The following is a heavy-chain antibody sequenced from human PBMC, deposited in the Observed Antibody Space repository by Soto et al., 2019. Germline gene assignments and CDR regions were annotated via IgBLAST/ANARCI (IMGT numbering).Heavy chain of an antibody. Sequence: SETLSLTCAVYGGSFSGYYWTWIRQPPGTGLEWIGEINHSGSTNYNPSLKSRVTISVDTSKNQFSLKLTSVTAADTAVYYCATRETYGDDDYYYYGMDVWGQGTTVTVSS. D-gene: IGHD4-17*01. J-gene: IGHJ6*02. V-gene: IGHV4-34*01. CDR1: GGSFSGYY. CDR2: INHSGST. CDR3: ATRETYGDDDYYYYGMDV.